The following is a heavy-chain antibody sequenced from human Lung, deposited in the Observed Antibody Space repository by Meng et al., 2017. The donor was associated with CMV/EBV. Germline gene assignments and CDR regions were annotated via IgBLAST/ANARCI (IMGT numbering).Heavy chain of an antibody. Sequence: GGSLRLXCAASGFTLSNYAMSWVRQAPGKGLEWVSVIYSGDSSTHYADSVKGRFTISRDNSKNTLYLQMNSLRAEDTAVYYCARGGYCSNDVCYTGDHYFAYXGQGXLVTVSS. J-gene: IGHJ4*02. D-gene: IGHD2-8*01. CDR3: ARGGYCSNDVCYTGDHYFAY. V-gene: IGHV3-23*03. CDR2: IYSGDSST. CDR1: GFTLSNYA.